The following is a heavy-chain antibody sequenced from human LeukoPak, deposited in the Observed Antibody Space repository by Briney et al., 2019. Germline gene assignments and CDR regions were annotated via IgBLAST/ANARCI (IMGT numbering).Heavy chain of an antibody. CDR2: INHSGST. Sequence: SQTLSLTCTVSGGSISSGGYYWSWIRQPPGKGLEWIGEINHSGSTNYNPSLKSRVTISVDTSKNQFSLKLSSVTAADTAVYYCARGGDSYYFDYWGQGTLVTVSS. CDR3: ARGGDSYYFDY. J-gene: IGHJ4*02. V-gene: IGHV4-30-2*01. D-gene: IGHD2-21*02. CDR1: GGSISSGGYY.